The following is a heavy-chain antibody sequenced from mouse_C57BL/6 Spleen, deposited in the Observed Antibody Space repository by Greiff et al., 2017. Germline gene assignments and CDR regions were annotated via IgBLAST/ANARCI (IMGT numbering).Heavy chain of an antibody. CDR3: ARSNDQFDY. D-gene: IGHD2-3*01. J-gene: IGHJ2*01. V-gene: IGHV1-59*01. Sequence: QVQLQQPGAELVRPGTSVKLSCKASGYTFTSYWMHWVKQRPGQGLEWIGVIDPSDSYTNYNQKFKGKATLTVDTSSSTAYMQLSSLTSKDSAVYYYARSNDQFDYWGQGTTLTVSS. CDR1: GYTFTSYW. CDR2: IDPSDSYT.